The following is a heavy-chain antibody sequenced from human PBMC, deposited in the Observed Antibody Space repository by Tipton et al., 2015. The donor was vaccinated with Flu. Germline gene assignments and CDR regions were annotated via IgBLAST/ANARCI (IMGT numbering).Heavy chain of an antibody. CDR2: ISSTGKT. Sequence: TLSLTCTVSGDSMNSGSYYWNWIRQPAGKGLEWIGRISSTGKTTYNASLEARVAMQVDTSKSQFSLKLTSVSVTDTAVYYCARSSTRGESDFWGQGILVTVSS. CDR3: ARSSTRGESDF. J-gene: IGHJ4*02. CDR1: GDSMNSGSYY. V-gene: IGHV4-61*02. D-gene: IGHD3-16*01.